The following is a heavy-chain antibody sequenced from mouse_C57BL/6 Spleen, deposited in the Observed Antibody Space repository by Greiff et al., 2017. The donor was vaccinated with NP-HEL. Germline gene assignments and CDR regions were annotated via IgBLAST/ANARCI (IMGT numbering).Heavy chain of an antibody. CDR1: GFTFSDYG. CDR3: ARPAGYLFAY. CDR2: ISSGSSSI. V-gene: IGHV5-17*01. J-gene: IGHJ3*01. Sequence: EVMLVESGGGLVKPGGSLKLSCAASGFTFSDYGMPWVRQAPEKGLEWVAYISSGSSSIYYAATVKGRFTISRANAKNTLFLQMTSLRSEDMAMYYCARPAGYLFAYWGQGTLVTVSA. D-gene: IGHD2-2*01.